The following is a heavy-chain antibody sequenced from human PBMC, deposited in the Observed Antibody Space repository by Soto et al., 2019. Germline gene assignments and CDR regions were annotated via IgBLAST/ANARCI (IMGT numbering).Heavy chain of an antibody. CDR1: KISLSTSGVG. D-gene: IGHD6-13*01. Sequence: FNKISLSTSGVGVGWIRQPPGKALEWLALIYWDDDKRYSPSLKSRLTITKDTSKNQVVLTMTNMDPVDTATYYCAHRKGYSSLIEYWGQGPLVT. V-gene: IGHV2-5*02. J-gene: IGHJ4*02. CDR2: IYWDDDK. CDR3: AHRKGYSSLIEY.